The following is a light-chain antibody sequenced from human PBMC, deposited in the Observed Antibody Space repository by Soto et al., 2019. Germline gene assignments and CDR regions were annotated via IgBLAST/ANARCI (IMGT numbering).Light chain of an antibody. CDR3: QQRSNWPPIT. Sequence: EIVFTHPPATLCLCPGERATLPRRSSHLFSSDLAWYQQKPGQAPRLLIYDASNRATASPARCSGSRSGTAFTPTTSSLEAADFAVYYCQQRSNWPPITFGQGTQLEIK. V-gene: IGKV3-11*01. J-gene: IGKJ5*01. CDR1: HLFSSD. CDR2: DAS.